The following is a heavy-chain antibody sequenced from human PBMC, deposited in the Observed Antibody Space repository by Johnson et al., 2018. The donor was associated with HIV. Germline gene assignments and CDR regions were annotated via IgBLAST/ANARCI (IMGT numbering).Heavy chain of an antibody. CDR1: GFTFSSYG. V-gene: IGHV3-30*03. J-gene: IGHJ3*02. CDR3: VRRFYDSSAFDI. D-gene: IGHD3-22*01. CDR2: ISYDGTNK. Sequence: QVQLVESGGGVVQPGRSLRLSCVASGFTFSSYGMHWVRQAPGKGLEWVAVISYDGTNKYYADSVKGRFTISRDNSKNTLFLQMNSLRPEDTAVYYCVRRFYDSSAFDIWGQGTLVTVSS.